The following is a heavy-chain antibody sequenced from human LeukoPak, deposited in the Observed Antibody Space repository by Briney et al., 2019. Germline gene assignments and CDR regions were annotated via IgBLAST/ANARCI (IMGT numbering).Heavy chain of an antibody. CDR2: ISYDGRNK. D-gene: IGHD2-2*01. CDR3: AEGPLRGTAAAIDY. J-gene: IGHJ4*02. CDR1: GFTFNNYG. Sequence: PGGSLRLSCAASGFTFNNYGMHWVRQAPGKGLEWGAVISYDGRNKHYPDSVKGRFTISRDISTDTLWLQMDSLRTEDTAVYYRAEGPLRGTAAAIDYWGQGTLVTVSS. V-gene: IGHV3-30*18.